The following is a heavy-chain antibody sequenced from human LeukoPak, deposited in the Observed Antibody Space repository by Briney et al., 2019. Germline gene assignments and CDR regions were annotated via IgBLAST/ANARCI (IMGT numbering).Heavy chain of an antibody. CDR1: GGTFSSYA. J-gene: IGHJ4*02. V-gene: IGHV1-69*06. D-gene: IGHD6-19*01. CDR2: IIPIFGTA. Sequence: GASVKVSCKASGGTFSSYAISWVRQAPGQGLEWMGGIIPIFGTANYAQKFQGRVTITADKSTSTAYMELSSLRSEDTAVYYCAREVRGWYVSVRYYFDYWGQGTLVTVSS. CDR3: AREVRGWYVSVRYYFDY.